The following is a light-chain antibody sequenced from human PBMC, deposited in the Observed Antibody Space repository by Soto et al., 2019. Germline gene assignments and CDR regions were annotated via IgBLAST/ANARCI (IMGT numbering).Light chain of an antibody. J-gene: IGKJ1*01. Sequence: FVLTQSPGNLSLSPGERVTFSCKVSQSVTNSELAWYQQKPGQAPRLLIYAASSRATGIPDRFSGGGSGTDFTLTISRLGPEDSAVYYCQNHGTTFGQGTKVDIK. CDR3: QNHGTT. CDR2: AAS. CDR1: QSVTNSE. V-gene: IGKV3-20*01.